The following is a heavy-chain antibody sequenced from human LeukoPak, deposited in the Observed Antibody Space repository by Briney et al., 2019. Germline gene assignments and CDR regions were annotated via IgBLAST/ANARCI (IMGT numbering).Heavy chain of an antibody. D-gene: IGHD2-8*01. CDR3: TILGYCTNGVCSNYYYYYMDV. J-gene: IGHJ6*03. V-gene: IGHV1-2*02. CDR2: INPNSGGT. CDR1: GYTFTGYY. Sequence: ASVKVSCKPSGYTFTGYYMHWVRQAPGQGLQWMGWINPNSGGTNYAQKFQGRVTMTRDTSISTAYMELSRLRSDDTAVYYCTILGYCTNGVCSNYYYYYMDVWGKGTTVTVSS.